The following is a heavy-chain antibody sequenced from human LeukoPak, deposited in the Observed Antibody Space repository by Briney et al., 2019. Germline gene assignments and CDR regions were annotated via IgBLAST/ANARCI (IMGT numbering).Heavy chain of an antibody. D-gene: IGHD2/OR15-2a*01. CDR3: ARGPTRANSSDY. V-gene: IGHV3-7*01. Sequence: GGSLRLSCTASGVTLSSYAMSWVRQAPGRGLEWVAKIKQDGSEKYYVESVKGRFTLSRDNAKNSLYLQMNSLRAEDTAVYYCARGPTRANSSDYWGQGTLVAVSS. CDR1: GVTLSSYA. J-gene: IGHJ4*02. CDR2: IKQDGSEK.